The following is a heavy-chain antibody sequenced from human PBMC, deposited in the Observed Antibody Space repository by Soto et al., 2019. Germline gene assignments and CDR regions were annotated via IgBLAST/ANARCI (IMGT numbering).Heavy chain of an antibody. V-gene: IGHV4-59*01. CDR3: ARDRGDYAFWSGYFYGMDV. J-gene: IGHJ6*02. CDR1: CGSISNYY. Sequence: SETLSLTCSVSCGSISNYYWSWIRQAPGKGLEWIGYISYSGSTNYKPSPKSRVTILVDTSKNQFSLKLRSVTAADSAVYYCARDRGDYAFWSGYFYGMDVWGQGTTVTVSS. CDR2: ISYSGST. D-gene: IGHD3-3*01.